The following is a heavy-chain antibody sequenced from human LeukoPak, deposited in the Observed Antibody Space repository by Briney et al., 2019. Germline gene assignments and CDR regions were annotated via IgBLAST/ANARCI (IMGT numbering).Heavy chain of an antibody. J-gene: IGHJ5*02. Sequence: ASVKVSCKASGFTFSTYGFTWVRQAPGQGLEWMGWISAYSGNADYAQKFQGRFTMTTDTSTNTAYMELRSLRSDDTAVYYCARDREGYQLQHSAWFDPWGQGTLVMVSS. D-gene: IGHD2-15*01. CDR3: ARDREGYQLQHSAWFDP. V-gene: IGHV1-18*01. CDR1: GFTFSTYG. CDR2: ISAYSGNA.